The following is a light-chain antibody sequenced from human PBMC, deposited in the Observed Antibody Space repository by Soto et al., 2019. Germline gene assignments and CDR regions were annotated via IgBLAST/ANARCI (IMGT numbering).Light chain of an antibody. CDR2: CEX. V-gene: IGKV3-15*01. CDR3: QQYNNWPPGT. Sequence: EIVMTQSPATLPVSAGERATMTXRARQSCYNNLAWYQQDPGXXTRIXXXCEXTRATGIPARFSGSGSGREFTLTLSSLQSEDFAVYYCQQYNNWPPGTVGPGTKVDIK. J-gene: IGKJ3*01. CDR1: QSCYNN.